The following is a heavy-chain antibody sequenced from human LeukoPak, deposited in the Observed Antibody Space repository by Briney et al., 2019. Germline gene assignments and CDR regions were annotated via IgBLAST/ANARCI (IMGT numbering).Heavy chain of an antibody. J-gene: IGHJ4*02. V-gene: IGHV3-66*01. CDR2: IYSGGST. D-gene: IGHD3-10*01. Sequence: QAGGSLRLSCAASGFTVGNNYMSWVRQAPGKGLEWVSVIYSGGSTYYADSVKGRFTISRDNSKNTLYLQMNSLRAEDTAVYFCATGERMVRGDGVDYWGQGTLVTVSS. CDR3: ATGERMVRGDGVDY. CDR1: GFTVGNNY.